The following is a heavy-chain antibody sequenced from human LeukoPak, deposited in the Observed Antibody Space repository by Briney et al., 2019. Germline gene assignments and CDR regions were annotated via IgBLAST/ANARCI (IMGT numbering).Heavy chain of an antibody. V-gene: IGHV3-21*01. Sequence: GGSLRLSCAASGFTFGSYSVNWVRQAPGKGLEWVSSISSSSSYIYYADSVKGRFTISRDNAKNSLYLQMNSLRAEDTAVYYCARDRLYYYGSGSYSSFWGQGTLVTVSS. CDR1: GFTFGSYS. J-gene: IGHJ4*02. D-gene: IGHD3-10*01. CDR2: ISSSSSYI. CDR3: ARDRLYYYGSGSYSSF.